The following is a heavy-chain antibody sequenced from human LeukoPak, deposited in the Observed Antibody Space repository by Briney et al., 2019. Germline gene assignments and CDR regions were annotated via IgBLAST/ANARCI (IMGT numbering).Heavy chain of an antibody. Sequence: PGGSLRLSCAASGFTFSSYTMSWIRQPPGKGLEWIGEINHSGSTNYNPSLKSRVTISVDTSKNQFSLKLSSVTAADTAVYYCAXXXXXXXWGSYRFKWFDPWGQGTLVTVSS. V-gene: IGHV4-34*08. CDR2: INHSGST. CDR1: GFTFSSYT. D-gene: IGHD3-16*02. J-gene: IGHJ5*02. CDR3: AXXXXXXXWGSYRFKWFDP.